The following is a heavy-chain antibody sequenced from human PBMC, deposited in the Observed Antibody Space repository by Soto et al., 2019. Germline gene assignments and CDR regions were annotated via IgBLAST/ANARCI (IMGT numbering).Heavy chain of an antibody. CDR2: IYSGGST. J-gene: IGHJ5*02. D-gene: IGHD4-17*01. CDR3: ARALKVTTNWFDP. V-gene: IGHV3-53*04. CDR1: GFTVSSNY. Sequence: EVQLVESGGGLVQPGGSLRLSCAASGFTVSSNYMSWVRQAPGKGLEWVSVIYSGGSTYYADSVKGRFTISRHNSKNTMYLQMNSLRAEDTAVYYCARALKVTTNWFDPWGQGTLVTVSS.